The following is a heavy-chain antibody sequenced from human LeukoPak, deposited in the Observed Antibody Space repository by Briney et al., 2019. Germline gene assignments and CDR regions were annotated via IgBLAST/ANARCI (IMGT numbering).Heavy chain of an antibody. D-gene: IGHD5-18*01. CDR3: AKLDRGYSYESPDY. V-gene: IGHV3-7*01. J-gene: IGHJ4*02. CDR1: GFTFTTYW. Sequence: GGSLRLSCAASGFTFTTYWMSWVRQAPGKGLEWVANIKQDGSEKYYVDSVKGRFTISRDNAKNSLYLQMNSLRAEDTAVYYCAKLDRGYSYESPDYWGQGTLVTVSS. CDR2: IKQDGSEK.